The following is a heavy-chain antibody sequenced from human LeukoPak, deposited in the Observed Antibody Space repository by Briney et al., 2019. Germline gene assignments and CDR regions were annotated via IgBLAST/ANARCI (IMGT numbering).Heavy chain of an antibody. CDR2: IYSGGST. D-gene: IGHD3-22*01. Sequence: GGSLRLSCAASGFTVSSNYMTWVRQAPGKGLEWVSIIYSGGSTNYADSVKGRFTISRDNSKNTLYLQVNSLRAEDTAVYYCARVGYYDSSGYYSYWGQGTLVTVSS. CDR3: ARVGYYDSSGYYSY. V-gene: IGHV3-66*01. J-gene: IGHJ4*02. CDR1: GFTVSSNY.